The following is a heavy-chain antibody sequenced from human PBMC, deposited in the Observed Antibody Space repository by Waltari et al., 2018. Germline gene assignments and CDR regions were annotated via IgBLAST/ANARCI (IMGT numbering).Heavy chain of an antibody. CDR3: AGHKTRMLPFDY. D-gene: IGHD2-15*01. V-gene: IGHV4-34*01. J-gene: IGHJ4*02. Sequence: QVQLQQWGAGLLKPSETLSLTCAVYGGSFSGYYWSWIRQPPGKGLEWIGEINHSGSTNYNPSLKRRVTISVDTSKNQFSLKLSSVTAADTAVYYCAGHKTRMLPFDYWGQGTLVTVSS. CDR2: INHSGST. CDR1: GGSFSGYY.